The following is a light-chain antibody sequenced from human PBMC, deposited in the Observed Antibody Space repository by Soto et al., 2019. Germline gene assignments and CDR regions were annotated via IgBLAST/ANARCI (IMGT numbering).Light chain of an antibody. J-gene: IGKJ3*01. CDR1: QSVSSN. Sequence: ETVMTQSPATLSVSPGERPTLSCRASQSVSSNLAWYQQKPGQAPRLLLYDASTRATGIPARFSGSGSGTEFTLTISSLQSEDFAVYYCRQYNTWPLTFGPGTKVDIK. CDR3: RQYNTWPLT. V-gene: IGKV3-15*01. CDR2: DAS.